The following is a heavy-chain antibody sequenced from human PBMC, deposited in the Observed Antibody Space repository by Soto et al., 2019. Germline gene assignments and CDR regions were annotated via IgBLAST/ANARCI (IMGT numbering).Heavy chain of an antibody. CDR2: ISSSSSTI. CDR1: GFTFSSYS. CDR3: ARDSPYSSSWYDLNWFDP. Sequence: PGGSLRLSCAASGFTFSSYSMNWVRQAPGKGLEWVSYISSSSSTIYYADSVKGRFTISRDNAKNSLYLQMNSLRDEDTAVYYYARDSPYSSSWYDLNWFDPWGQGTLVTVSS. J-gene: IGHJ5*02. D-gene: IGHD6-13*01. V-gene: IGHV3-48*02.